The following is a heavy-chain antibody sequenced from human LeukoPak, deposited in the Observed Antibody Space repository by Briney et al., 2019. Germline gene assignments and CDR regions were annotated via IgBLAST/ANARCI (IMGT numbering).Heavy chain of an antibody. D-gene: IGHD3-22*01. CDR1: GYAISSGYH. J-gene: IGHJ2*01. CDR3: ARHSGGRDSSGEYWYFDL. CDR2: IYHNGNT. V-gene: IGHV4-38-2*01. Sequence: PSETLSLTCAVSGYAISSGYHWGWIRQPPGKGLEWIGNIYHNGNTHYNPSLESRVSISVDTSRNQFSLKLTSVTAADTAVYYCARHSGGRDSSGEYWYFDLWGRGTLATVSS.